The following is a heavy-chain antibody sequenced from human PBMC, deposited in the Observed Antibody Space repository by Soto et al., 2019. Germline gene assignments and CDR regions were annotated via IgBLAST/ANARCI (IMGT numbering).Heavy chain of an antibody. CDR2: LDDVDGS. CDR3: ATWHEREHAYDV. Sequence: DVPLVESGGGLIQPGESLRLSCAAFGLTVSGKKYVAWVRQAPGKGLEWVSALDDVDGSFYAESVKGRFTTSSDSSKTTVYLQMNGLRPDDTAVYYCATWHEREHAYDVWGQGTTVTVSS. J-gene: IGHJ3*01. D-gene: IGHD1-1*01. V-gene: IGHV3-53*01. CDR1: GLTVSGKKY.